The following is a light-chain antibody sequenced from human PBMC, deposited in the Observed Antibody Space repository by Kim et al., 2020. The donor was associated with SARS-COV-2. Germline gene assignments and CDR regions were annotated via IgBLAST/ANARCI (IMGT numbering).Light chain of an antibody. CDR2: AAS. Sequence: ASVGDRVTITCRASQDISSDLAWYQQEPGKAPKLLIYAASTLQSGVPSRFSGSGSGTDFTLTISSLQLEDFATYYCQQLNSYPRTFGQGTKVDIK. CDR1: QDISSD. J-gene: IGKJ1*01. V-gene: IGKV1-9*01. CDR3: QQLNSYPRT.